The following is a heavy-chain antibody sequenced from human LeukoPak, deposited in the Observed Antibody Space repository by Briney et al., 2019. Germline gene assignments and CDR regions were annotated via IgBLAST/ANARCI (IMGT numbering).Heavy chain of an antibody. D-gene: IGHD3-22*01. Sequence: GESLKISCEAFGYSFMSYWIGWVRQMPGKGLEWVGIIYPGDSNTRYSPSFQGQVTISADKTISTAYPQWSSLKASDTAMYYCARYYYDSSGYESNAFDIWGQGTMVTVAS. CDR3: ARYYYDSSGYESNAFDI. V-gene: IGHV5-51*01. CDR2: IYPGDSNT. CDR1: GYSFMSYW. J-gene: IGHJ3*02.